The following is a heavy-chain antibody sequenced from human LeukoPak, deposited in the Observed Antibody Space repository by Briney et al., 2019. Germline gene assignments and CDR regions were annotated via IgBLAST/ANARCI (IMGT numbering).Heavy chain of an antibody. D-gene: IGHD3-9*01. V-gene: IGHV4-59*08. Sequence: PSETLSLTCTVSGGSISSYYWSWIRQPPGKGLEWIGYIYYSGSTNYNPSLKSRVTISVDTSKNQFSLKLSSVTAAYTAVYYCARRGILTGYYFFDYWGQGTLVTVSS. CDR3: ARRGILTGYYFFDY. CDR2: IYYSGST. J-gene: IGHJ4*02. CDR1: GGSISSYY.